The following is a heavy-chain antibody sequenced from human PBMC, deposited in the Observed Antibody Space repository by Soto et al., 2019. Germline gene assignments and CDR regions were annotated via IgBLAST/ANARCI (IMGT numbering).Heavy chain of an antibody. Sequence: QLQLQESGPGLVKPSETLSLTCTVSGGSISSSSYYWGWIRQPPGKGLEWIGSIYYSGSTYYNPSLKGRVTLSVDTSKNQFSLQLSSVTAADTAVYYCATTYYFGSGSAYWGQGTLVTVSS. CDR1: GGSISSSSYY. V-gene: IGHV4-39*01. D-gene: IGHD3-10*01. CDR2: IYYSGST. J-gene: IGHJ4*02. CDR3: ATTYYFGSGSAY.